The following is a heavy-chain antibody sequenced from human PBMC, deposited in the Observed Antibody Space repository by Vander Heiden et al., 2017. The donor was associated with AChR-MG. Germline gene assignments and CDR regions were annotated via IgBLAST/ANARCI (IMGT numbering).Heavy chain of an antibody. CDR1: GGTFRNYG. J-gene: IGHJ6*02. Sequence: QAQLLQSGAEVKKPGSSVKVSCKASGGTFRNYGINWVRQAPGQGLEWMGGIIPMLDSANYAQKFQGRVTITADESTSTAYMELSSLRSEDTAVYYCAREFRGDFGNYYYYGMDVWGQGTTVTVSS. CDR2: IIPMLDSA. V-gene: IGHV1-69*01. CDR3: AREFRGDFGNYYYYGMDV. D-gene: IGHD3-10*01.